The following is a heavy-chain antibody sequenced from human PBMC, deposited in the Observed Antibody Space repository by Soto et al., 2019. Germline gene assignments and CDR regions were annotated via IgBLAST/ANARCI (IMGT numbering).Heavy chain of an antibody. V-gene: IGHV1-18*01. D-gene: IGHD3-3*01. CDR2: ISAYNGNT. Sequence: GASVKVSCKASGYTFTSYGISWVRQAPGQGLEWMGWISAYNGNTNYAQKLQGRVTMTTDTSTSTAYMGLRSLRSDDTAVYYCARDGRYYDFWSGYGMDVWGQGTTVTVSS. CDR3: ARDGRYYDFWSGYGMDV. J-gene: IGHJ6*02. CDR1: GYTFTSYG.